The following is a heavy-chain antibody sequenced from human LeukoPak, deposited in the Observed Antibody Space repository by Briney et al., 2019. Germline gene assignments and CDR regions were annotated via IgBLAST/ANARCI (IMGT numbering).Heavy chain of an antibody. V-gene: IGHV3-48*03. CDR3: GRGKDGYNDYGMDV. Sequence: GGSLRLSCAASGFTFSSYEMNWVRQAPGKGLEWVSYISSSGSTIYYADSVKGRFTISRDNAKNSLYLQMNSLRAEDTAVYYCGRGKDGYNDYGMDVWGQGTTVTVSS. J-gene: IGHJ6*02. D-gene: IGHD5-24*01. CDR1: GFTFSSYE. CDR2: ISSSGSTI.